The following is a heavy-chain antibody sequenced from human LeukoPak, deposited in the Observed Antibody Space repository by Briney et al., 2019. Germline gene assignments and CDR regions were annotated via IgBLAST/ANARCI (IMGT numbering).Heavy chain of an antibody. J-gene: IGHJ4*02. CDR3: ARDLEYYFDS. Sequence: ASVKVSCKASGYTFTAYYIHWVRQAPGQGLEWMGWINPNSGGTNYAQKFQGRVTMTRDTSISTAYMELSSLISDDTAVYYCARDLEYYFDSWGQGTLVTVSS. CDR2: INPNSGGT. CDR1: GYTFTAYY. V-gene: IGHV1-2*02.